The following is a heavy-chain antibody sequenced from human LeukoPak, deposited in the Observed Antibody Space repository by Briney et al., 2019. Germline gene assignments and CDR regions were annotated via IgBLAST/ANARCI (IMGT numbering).Heavy chain of an antibody. D-gene: IGHD2-15*01. CDR2: ISYSGST. J-gene: IGHJ4*02. V-gene: IGHV4-59*08. CDR3: ARSDCSGGSCLFDY. CDR1: GGSISSYY. Sequence: PSETLSHTCTVSGGSISSYYWTWIRQPPGKGLEWIGHISYSGSTNYNPSLKSRVTISVDTSKNQFSLKLSSVTATDTAVFYCARSDCSGGSCLFDYWGQGTLVTVSS.